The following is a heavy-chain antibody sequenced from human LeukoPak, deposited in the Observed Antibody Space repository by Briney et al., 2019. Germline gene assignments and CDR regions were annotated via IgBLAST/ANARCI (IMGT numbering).Heavy chain of an antibody. V-gene: IGHV4-30-4*01. Sequence: PSETLSLTCTVSGGSISSGDYYWSWIRQPPGKGLEWIGYIYYSGSTYYNPSLKSRVTISVDTSKNQFSLNLSSVTAADTAVYYCALYGSGSYNFDYWGQGTLVTVSS. CDR1: GGSISSGDYY. CDR2: IYYSGST. J-gene: IGHJ4*02. D-gene: IGHD3-10*01. CDR3: ALYGSGSYNFDY.